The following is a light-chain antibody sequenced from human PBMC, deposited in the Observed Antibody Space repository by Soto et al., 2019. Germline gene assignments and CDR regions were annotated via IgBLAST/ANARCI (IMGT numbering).Light chain of an antibody. CDR3: HQSYSYPRT. CDR1: QGISSY. J-gene: IGKJ2*01. Sequence: AIRMTQSPSSLSASTGDRVTITCRASQGISSYLAWYQQKPGKAPKLLIYAASTLQSGVPSRFSGSGSGNDFTLTISSLQYEDFENYYCHQSYSYPRTLGQGTKLVIK. V-gene: IGKV1-8*01. CDR2: AAS.